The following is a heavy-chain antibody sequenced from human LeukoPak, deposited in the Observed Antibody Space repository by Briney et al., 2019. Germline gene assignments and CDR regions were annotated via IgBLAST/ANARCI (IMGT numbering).Heavy chain of an antibody. CDR1: GGSISSNSYY. V-gene: IGHV4-61*05. J-gene: IGHJ3*01. CDR3: ARHDGSSWYYAFDV. CDR2: IYYSGST. Sequence: SETLSLTCTVSGGSISSNSYYLGWIRQPPGKGLEWIGYIYYSGSTNYNPSLKSRVTISLDTSKNQFSLKLSSVTAADTAVYYCARHDGSSWYYAFDVWGQGTMVTVSS. D-gene: IGHD6-13*01.